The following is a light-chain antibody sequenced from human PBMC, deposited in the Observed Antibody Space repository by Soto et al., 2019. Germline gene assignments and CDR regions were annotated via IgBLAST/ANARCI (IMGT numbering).Light chain of an antibody. CDR2: KAS. J-gene: IGKJ1*01. CDR3: QHYNSYSEA. CDR1: QTISSW. Sequence: DIQVTQSPSSFSASTGDRVTITCRASQTISSWLAWYQQKPGKAPKLLIYKASTLKSGVPSRFSGSGSGTEFTLTISSLQPDDFATYYCQHYNSYSEAFGQGTKVDIK. V-gene: IGKV1-5*03.